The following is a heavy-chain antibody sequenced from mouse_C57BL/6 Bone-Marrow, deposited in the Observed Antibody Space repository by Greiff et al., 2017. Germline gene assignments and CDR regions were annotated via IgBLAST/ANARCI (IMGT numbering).Heavy chain of an antibody. CDR2: INPNNGGT. V-gene: IGHV1-26*01. CDR1: GYTFTDYY. CDR3: ASGGYPIFDY. Sequence: EVQLQQSGPELVKPGASVKMSCKASGYTFTDYYMNWVKQSHGKSLEWIGDINPNNGGTSYNQKFKGKATLTVDKSSSTAYMELRSLTSEDSAVYYCASGGYPIFDYWGQGTTLTVSS. D-gene: IGHD1-1*02. J-gene: IGHJ2*01.